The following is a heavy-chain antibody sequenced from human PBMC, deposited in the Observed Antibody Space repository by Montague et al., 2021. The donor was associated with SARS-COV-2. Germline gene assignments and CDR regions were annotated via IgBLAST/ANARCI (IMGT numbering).Heavy chain of an antibody. Sequence: SETLSLTCAVSGGSFSRYYWSWIRQPPGKGLEWIGEISQSGNTKYNPSLQSRVSISLDTSRNQFSLKLTSITAADTAIYYCARLGDGIVPSPILGLGPYYSFYYMDVGGKGTTVTVSS. J-gene: IGHJ6*03. CDR2: ISQSGNT. D-gene: IGHD2-2*02. CDR3: ARLGDGIVPSPILGLGPYYSFYYMDV. V-gene: IGHV4-34*01. CDR1: GGSFSRYY.